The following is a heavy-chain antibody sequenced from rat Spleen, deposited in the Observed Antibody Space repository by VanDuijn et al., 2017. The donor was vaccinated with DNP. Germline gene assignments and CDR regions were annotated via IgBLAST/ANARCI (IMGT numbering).Heavy chain of an antibody. CDR1: GFTFSDYY. CDR2: ISYEGSST. V-gene: IGHV5-22*01. Sequence: EVQLMESGGGLVQPGKSLKLSCAASGFTFSDYYMAWVRQAPKKGLEWVASISYEGSSTYYGDSVKGRFTISRDNAKSTLYLQMNSLRSEDTATYYCARATGITVYFDYWGQGVMVTVSS. D-gene: IGHD1-9*01. CDR3: ARATGITVYFDY. J-gene: IGHJ2*01.